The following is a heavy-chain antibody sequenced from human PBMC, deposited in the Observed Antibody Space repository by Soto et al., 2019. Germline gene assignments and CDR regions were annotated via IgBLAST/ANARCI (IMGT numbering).Heavy chain of an antibody. CDR3: ARQYYDFWSGPDYYYYYMDV. J-gene: IGHJ6*03. Sequence: PGESLKISCKGSGYSFTSYWIGWVRQMPGKGLEWMGIIYPGDSDTRYSPSFQGQVTISADKSISTAYLQWSSLKASDTAMYYCARQYYDFWSGPDYYYYYMDVWGKGTTVTVSS. D-gene: IGHD3-3*01. CDR2: IYPGDSDT. V-gene: IGHV5-51*01. CDR1: GYSFTSYW.